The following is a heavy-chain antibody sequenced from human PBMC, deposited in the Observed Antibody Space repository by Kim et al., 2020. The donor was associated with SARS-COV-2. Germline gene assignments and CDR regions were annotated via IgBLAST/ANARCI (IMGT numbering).Heavy chain of an antibody. J-gene: IGHJ4*02. CDR3: ARDPGIVGATYYFDY. D-gene: IGHD1-26*01. Sequence: ASVKGRFTISRDNAKNSLYLQMNSLRAEDTAVYYCARDPGIVGATYYFDYWGQGTLVTVSS. V-gene: IGHV3-11*06.